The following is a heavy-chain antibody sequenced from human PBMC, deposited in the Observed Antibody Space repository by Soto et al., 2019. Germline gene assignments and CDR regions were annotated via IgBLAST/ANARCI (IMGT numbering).Heavy chain of an antibody. J-gene: IGHJ4*01. CDR2: IDSSGTT. V-gene: IGHV4-30-4*01. CDR3: ASRYRY. D-gene: IGHD3-16*02. Sequence: QVHLQESGPGLVKPSQTLSLTCTVSGGSISSSEYYWSWIRQPPGRSLEWIGYIDSSGTTYYNASLKSRLMISVDTSNNQFSLRLNSMTAADTAVYYCASRYRYWGQGILVTVSS. CDR1: GGSISSSEYY.